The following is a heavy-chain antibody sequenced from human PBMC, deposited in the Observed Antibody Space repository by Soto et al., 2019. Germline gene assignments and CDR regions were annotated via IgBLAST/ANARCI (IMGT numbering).Heavy chain of an antibody. Sequence: EVQLVESGGGLVQPGGSLRLSCAASGFTVSSNYMSWVRQAPEKGLEWVAVIYSGGSTYYADSVKGRFTISRHNSKNTLYLQMNSLRAEDTAVYYCARDLFGSSASDYWGQGPLVTVSS. D-gene: IGHD1-26*01. J-gene: IGHJ4*02. CDR2: IYSGGST. CDR1: GFTVSSNY. V-gene: IGHV3-53*04. CDR3: ARDLFGSSASDY.